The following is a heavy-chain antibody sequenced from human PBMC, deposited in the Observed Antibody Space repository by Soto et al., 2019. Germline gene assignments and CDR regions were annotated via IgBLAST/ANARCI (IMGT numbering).Heavy chain of an antibody. CDR3: ARRDCFSSSCYFKY. CDR1: GYTFTSYY. Sequence: GASVKVSCTASGYTFTSYYVHWVRQAPGQGLEWMGIINPSGATTTYAQNFQGRVAMTRDTSTSTVYMELSSLRSEDTAVYYCARRDCFSSSCYFKYWGQGTLVTVSS. CDR2: INPSGATT. J-gene: IGHJ4*02. V-gene: IGHV1-46*01. D-gene: IGHD2-2*01.